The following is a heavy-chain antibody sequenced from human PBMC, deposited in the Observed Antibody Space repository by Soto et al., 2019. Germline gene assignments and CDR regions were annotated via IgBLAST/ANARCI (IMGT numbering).Heavy chain of an antibody. CDR2: IYYSGST. CDR1: GGSISSSSYY. D-gene: IGHD3-9*01. V-gene: IGHV4-39*01. J-gene: IGHJ4*02. Sequence: QLQLQESGPGLVKPSETLSLTCTVSGGSISSSSYYWGWIRQPPGKGLEWIGSIYYSGSTYYNPSLKSRVTISVDTSKNQFSLKLSSVTAADTAVYYCARTAVLQYYDILTGDNDYWGQGTLVTVSS. CDR3: ARTAVLQYYDILTGDNDY.